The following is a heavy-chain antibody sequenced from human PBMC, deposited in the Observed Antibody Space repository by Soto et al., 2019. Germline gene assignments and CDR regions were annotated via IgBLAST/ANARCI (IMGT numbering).Heavy chain of an antibody. J-gene: IGHJ1*01. CDR3: ARGVYYYGSGSPRAEYFQH. CDR2: ISAYNGNT. CDR1: GYTFTSYG. Sequence: ASVKVSFKASGYTFTSYGISWVRQAPGQGLEWMGWISAYNGNTNYAQKLQGRVTMTTDTSTSTAYMELRSLRSDDTAVYYCARGVYYYGSGSPRAEYFQHWGQGTLVTAYS. D-gene: IGHD3-10*01. V-gene: IGHV1-18*01.